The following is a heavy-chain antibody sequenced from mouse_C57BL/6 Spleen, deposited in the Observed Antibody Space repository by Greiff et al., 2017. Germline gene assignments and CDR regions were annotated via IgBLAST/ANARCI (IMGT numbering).Heavy chain of an antibody. D-gene: IGHD2-5*01. J-gene: IGHJ4*01. V-gene: IGHV1-82*01. CDR2: IYPGDGDT. CDR3: AREGYSNAMDY. Sequence: VQLQQSGPELVKPGASVKISCKASGYAFSSSWMNWVKQRPGKGLEWIGRIYPGDGDTNYNGKFKGKATLTADKSSSTAYMQLSSLTSEDSAVYFCAREGYSNAMDYWGQGTSVTVSS. CDR1: GYAFSSSW.